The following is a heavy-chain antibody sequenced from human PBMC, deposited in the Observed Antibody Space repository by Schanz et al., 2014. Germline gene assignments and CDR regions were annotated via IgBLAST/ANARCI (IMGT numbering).Heavy chain of an antibody. CDR3: ARGIGGYGANNYFDY. Sequence: QVHLVQSGAEVKRPGASVKVSCKASEYSFTSYSMHWVRQAPGQRLEWMGWINTGSGDTKYSQNFQGRVTITRDTSASTAYMELSSLRSEDTAVHSCARGIGGYGANNYFDYWGQGTLVTVSS. CDR2: INTGSGDT. J-gene: IGHJ4*02. CDR1: EYSFTSYS. V-gene: IGHV1-3*04. D-gene: IGHD5-12*01.